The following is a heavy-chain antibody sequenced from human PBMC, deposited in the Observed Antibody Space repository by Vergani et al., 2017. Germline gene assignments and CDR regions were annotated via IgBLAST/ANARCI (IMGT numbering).Heavy chain of an antibody. CDR3: ARNPYCGGDCYSDAFDI. D-gene: IGHD2-21*02. CDR1: GGSISSYY. CDR2: IYYSGST. V-gene: IGHV4-59*01. J-gene: IGHJ3*02. Sequence: QVQLQESGPGLVKPSETLSLTCTVSGGSISSYYWSWIRQPPGKDLEWIGYIYYSGSTNYNPSLKSRVTISVDTSKNQFSLKLSSVTAAATAVYYCARNPYCGGDCYSDAFDIWGQGTMVTVSS.